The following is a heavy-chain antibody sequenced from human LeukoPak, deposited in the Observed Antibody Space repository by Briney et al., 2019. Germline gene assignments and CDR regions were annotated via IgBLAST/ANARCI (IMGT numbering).Heavy chain of an antibody. Sequence: GGSLRLSCAASGFTFSSYAMSWVRQAPGKGLEWVSAISGSGGSTYYADSVKGRFTISRDNPKNTLYLQMNSLRAEDTAVYYCAKGVDCSGGSCYLYYFDYWGQGTLVTVSP. D-gene: IGHD2-15*01. CDR1: GFTFSSYA. V-gene: IGHV3-23*01. CDR2: ISGSGGST. J-gene: IGHJ4*02. CDR3: AKGVDCSGGSCYLYYFDY.